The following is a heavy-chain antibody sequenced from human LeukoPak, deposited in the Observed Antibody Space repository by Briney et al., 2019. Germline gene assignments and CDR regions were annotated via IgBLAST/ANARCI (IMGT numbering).Heavy chain of an antibody. J-gene: IGHJ4*02. CDR1: GFTFSNYW. Sequence: GGSLTLSCAASGFTFSNYWMNWLPRAPGKGLEWGANIKYDGSEEHYVDSVKGRFTISRDNAKNSLYLQMNGLRAEDTAVYYCARDKTSVTTFGYWGQGTLVTVSS. CDR3: ARDKTSVTTFGY. V-gene: IGHV3-7*03. CDR2: IKYDGSEE. D-gene: IGHD4-17*01.